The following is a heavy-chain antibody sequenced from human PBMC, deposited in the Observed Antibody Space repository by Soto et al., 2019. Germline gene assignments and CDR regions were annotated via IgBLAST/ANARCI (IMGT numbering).Heavy chain of an antibody. D-gene: IGHD3-22*01. J-gene: IGHJ4*02. Sequence: SVKVSCKASGGTFSSYTISWVRQAPGQGLEWMGGIIPIFGTANYAQKFQGRVTITADESTSTAYMELSSLRSEDTAVYYCARDLNYYDSSGYYPSDYWGQGTLVTVSS. CDR3: ARDLNYYDSSGYYPSDY. CDR1: GGTFSSYT. CDR2: IIPIFGTA. V-gene: IGHV1-69*13.